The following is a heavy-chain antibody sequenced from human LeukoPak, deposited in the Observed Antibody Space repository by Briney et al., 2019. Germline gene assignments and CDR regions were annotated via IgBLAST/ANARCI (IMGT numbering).Heavy chain of an antibody. CDR1: GFTFSSYA. CDR3: AKDHYDILTDTHYYYYYMDV. D-gene: IGHD3-9*01. V-gene: IGHV3-23*01. CDR2: ISGSGGST. Sequence: GGSLRLSCAASGFTFSSYAMSWVRQAPGKGLEWVSAISGSGGSTYYADSVKGRFTISRDNSKNTLYLQMNSLRAEDTAVYYCAKDHYDILTDTHYYYYYMDVWGKGTTVTISS. J-gene: IGHJ6*03.